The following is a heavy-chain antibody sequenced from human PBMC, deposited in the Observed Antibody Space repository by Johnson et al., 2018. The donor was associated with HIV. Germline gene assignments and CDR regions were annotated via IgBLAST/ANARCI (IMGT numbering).Heavy chain of an antibody. CDR2: IKQHGSEK. CDR1: GFTFRSYW. Sequence: VQLVESGGGLVQPGGSLRLSCAASGFTFRSYWMSWVRQAPGKGLEWVANIKQHGSEKYSVDSVKGRFTISRDNAKNSLFLQMNSLRAEDTAVYYCARAPEVWELRHPGTFDVWGQGTLVTVSS. J-gene: IGHJ3*01. D-gene: IGHD3-3*01. V-gene: IGHV3-7*05. CDR3: ARAPEVWELRHPGTFDV.